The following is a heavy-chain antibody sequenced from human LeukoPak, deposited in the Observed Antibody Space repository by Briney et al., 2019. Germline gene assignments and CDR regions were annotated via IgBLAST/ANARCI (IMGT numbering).Heavy chain of an antibody. Sequence: GGPLRLSCAASGFTFSNYWMSWVRQAPGKGLEWVANVMQVGGEKYYVDSVKGRFTISRDNAKNSLYLQMNSLRVEDTAVYYCARVGTTSPDYWGQGTLVTVSS. CDR1: GFTFSNYW. D-gene: IGHD2-2*01. CDR2: VMQVGGEK. J-gene: IGHJ4*02. V-gene: IGHV3-7*02. CDR3: ARVGTTSPDY.